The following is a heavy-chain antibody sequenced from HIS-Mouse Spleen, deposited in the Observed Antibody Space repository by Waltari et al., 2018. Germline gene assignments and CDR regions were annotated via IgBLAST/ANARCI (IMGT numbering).Heavy chain of an antibody. J-gene: IGHJ2*01. Sequence: QLQLQESGPGLLKPSETLSLTCTVSGGSISSSTYYWGWIRQPPGKGLEWIWSIYYSGSTYYNPSLKSRVTISVDTSKNQFSLKLSSVTAADTAVYYCAREIPYSSSWYDWYFDLWGRGTLVTVSS. CDR3: AREIPYSSSWYDWYFDL. D-gene: IGHD6-13*01. V-gene: IGHV4-39*07. CDR2: IYYSGST. CDR1: GGSISSSTYY.